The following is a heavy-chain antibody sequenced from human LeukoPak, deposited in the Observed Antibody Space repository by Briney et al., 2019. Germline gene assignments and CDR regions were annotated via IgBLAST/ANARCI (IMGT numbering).Heavy chain of an antibody. CDR2: IYYSGRT. V-gene: IGHV4-59*01. CDR3: ARGVPEYYDFWSGYFYYFDY. J-gene: IGHJ4*02. D-gene: IGHD3-3*01. CDR1: GGSISSYY. Sequence: PSETLSLTCTVSGGSISSYYWSWIRQPPGKGLEWIGYIYYSGRTNYNPSLKSRVTISVDTSKNQFSLKLTSVTAADTAVYYCARGVPEYYDFWSGYFYYFDYWGQGTLVTVSS.